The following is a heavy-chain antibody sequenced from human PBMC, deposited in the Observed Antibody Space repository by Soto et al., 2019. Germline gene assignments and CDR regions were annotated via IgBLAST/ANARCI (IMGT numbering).Heavy chain of an antibody. Sequence: SETLSLTCTVSYVSISVINFFWGWVRQPPGKGLEWIGNIDYSGTAYFNPSLGTRVTFPVDTSKNQFSLTLYSVTAADTAVYYCARTKGRHIDFWGQGILVTVSS. D-gene: IGHD2-8*01. J-gene: IGHJ4*02. CDR1: YVSISVINFF. V-gene: IGHV4-39*01. CDR3: ARTKGRHIDF. CDR2: IDYSGTA.